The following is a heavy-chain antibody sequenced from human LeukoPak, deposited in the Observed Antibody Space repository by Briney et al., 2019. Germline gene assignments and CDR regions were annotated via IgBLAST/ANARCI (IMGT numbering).Heavy chain of an antibody. D-gene: IGHD2-2*01. V-gene: IGHV1-69*05. CDR3: ASAACGSTSCYFPRNYYYYYMDV. Sequence: SVKVSCKASGGTFSSYAISWVRQAPGQGLEWMGGIIPIFGTANYAQKFQGRVTITTDESTSTAYMELSSLRSEDTAVYYCASAACGSTSCYFPRNYYYYYMDVWGKGTTVTVSS. CDR2: IIPIFGTA. CDR1: GGTFSSYA. J-gene: IGHJ6*03.